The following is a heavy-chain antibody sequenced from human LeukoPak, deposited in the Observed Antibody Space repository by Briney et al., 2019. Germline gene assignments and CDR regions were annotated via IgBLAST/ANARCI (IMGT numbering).Heavy chain of an antibody. D-gene: IGHD3-22*01. Sequence: GGSLRLSCAASGFTVSSNYVSWVRQAPGKGLEWVSVIYSGGSTYYADSVKGRFTISRDNSKNTLYLQMNSLRAEDTAVYYCARGRYYDSSGYYFTDFDYWGQGTLVTVSS. J-gene: IGHJ4*02. CDR1: GFTVSSNY. CDR3: ARGRYYDSSGYYFTDFDY. CDR2: IYSGGST. V-gene: IGHV3-66*01.